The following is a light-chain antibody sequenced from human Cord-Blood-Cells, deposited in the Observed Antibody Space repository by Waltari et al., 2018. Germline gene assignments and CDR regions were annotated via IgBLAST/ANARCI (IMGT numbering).Light chain of an antibody. V-gene: IGLV2-14*03. Sequence: QSALTQPASVSGSPGQSITIPCTGPSSHVGGYNYVSWYQQHPGKAPKLMIYDVSNRPSGVSNRFSGSKSGNTASLTISGLQAEDEADYYCSSYTSSSTWVFGGGTKLTVL. CDR1: SSHVGGYNY. J-gene: IGLJ3*02. CDR2: DVS. CDR3: SSYTSSSTWV.